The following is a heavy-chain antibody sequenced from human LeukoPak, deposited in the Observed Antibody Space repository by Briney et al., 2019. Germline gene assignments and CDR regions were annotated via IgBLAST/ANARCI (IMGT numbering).Heavy chain of an antibody. V-gene: IGHV7-4-1*02. CDR3: ARPAMVRGGLIYFDY. Sequence: ASVKVSCKASGYTFTSYYMHWVRQAPGQGLEWMGWINTNTGNPTYAQGFTERFVFSLDTSVSTAYLQISGLKAEDTAVYYCARPAMVRGGLIYFDYWGQGTLVTVSS. J-gene: IGHJ4*02. D-gene: IGHD3-10*01. CDR1: GYTFTSYY. CDR2: INTNTGNP.